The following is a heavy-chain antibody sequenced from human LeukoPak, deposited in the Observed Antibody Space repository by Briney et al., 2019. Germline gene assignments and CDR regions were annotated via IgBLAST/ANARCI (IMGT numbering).Heavy chain of an antibody. D-gene: IGHD3-22*01. V-gene: IGHV4-61*02. CDR3: ASSGYYYYFDY. Sequence: SETLSLTCTVSGDSISTRNYYWGWIRQPAGKGLEWIGRIYTSGSTNYNPSLKSRVTMSVDTSKNQFSLKLSSVTAADTAVYYCASSGYYYYFDYWGQGTLVTVSS. CDR1: GDSISTRNYY. J-gene: IGHJ4*02. CDR2: IYTSGST.